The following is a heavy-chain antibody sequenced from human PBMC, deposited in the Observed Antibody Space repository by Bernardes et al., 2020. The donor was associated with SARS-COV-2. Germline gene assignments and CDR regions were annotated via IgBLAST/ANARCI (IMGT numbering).Heavy chain of an antibody. J-gene: IGHJ4*02. Sequence: TLSLTCTVSGGPFNSYYWSWIRQPPGKGLEWIGYIYYSGSTFYNPSLDSRVTMSLDTPKNQFSLRLKSVTAADTAVYYCARLPQYSSGWYAYLDYWGQGILVTVSS. CDR3: ARLPQYSSGWYAYLDY. D-gene: IGHD6-19*01. V-gene: IGHV4-59*08. CDR2: IYYSGST. CDR1: GGPFNSYY.